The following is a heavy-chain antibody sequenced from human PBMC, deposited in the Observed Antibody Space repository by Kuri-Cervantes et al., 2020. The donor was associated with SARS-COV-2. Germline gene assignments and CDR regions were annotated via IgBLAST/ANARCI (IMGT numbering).Heavy chain of an antibody. CDR2: IYYSGST. CDR3: ARRLRGASSGWSQRSQYYYYYGMDA. V-gene: IGHV4-39*01. CDR1: GGSISSSSYY. Sequence: GSLRLSCTVSGGSISSSSYYWGWIRQPPGKGLEWIGSIYYSGSTYYNPSLKSRVTISVDTSKNQFSLKLSSVTAADTAVYYCARRLRGASSGWSQRSQYYYYYGMDAWGQGTTVTVSS. D-gene: IGHD6-19*01. J-gene: IGHJ6*02.